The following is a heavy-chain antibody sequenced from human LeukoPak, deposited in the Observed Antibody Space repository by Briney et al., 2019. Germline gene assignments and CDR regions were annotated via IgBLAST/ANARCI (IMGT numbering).Heavy chain of an antibody. CDR3: ARDRIAVAVVYCFDY. Sequence: GASVKVSCKASGGTFSSYAISWVRQAPGQGLEWMGGIIPIFGTANYAQKFQGRVTITTDESTSTAYMELSSLRSEDTAVYYCARDRIAVAVVYCFDYWGQGTLVTVSS. CDR1: GGTFSSYA. J-gene: IGHJ4*02. CDR2: IIPIFGTA. V-gene: IGHV1-69*05. D-gene: IGHD6-19*01.